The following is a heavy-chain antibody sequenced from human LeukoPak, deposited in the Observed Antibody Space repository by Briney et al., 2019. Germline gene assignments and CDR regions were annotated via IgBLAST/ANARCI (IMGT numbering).Heavy chain of an antibody. D-gene: IGHD2-21*02. CDR2: IYYSGST. J-gene: IGHJ4*02. CDR3: ASSRFEGDCYSD. V-gene: IGHV4-61*05. CDR1: GGSISSSSYY. Sequence: SETLSLTCSVSGGSISSSSYYWGWIRQPPGKGLEWIGYIYYSGSTNYNPSLKSRVTISVDTSKNQFSLKLSSVTAADTAVYYCASSRFEGDCYSDWGQGTLVTVSS.